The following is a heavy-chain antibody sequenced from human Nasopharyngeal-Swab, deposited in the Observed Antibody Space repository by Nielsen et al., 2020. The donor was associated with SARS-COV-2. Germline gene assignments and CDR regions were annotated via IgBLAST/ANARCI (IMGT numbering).Heavy chain of an antibody. V-gene: IGHV1-8*01. J-gene: IGHJ5*02. Sequence: ASVKVSCKASGYTFITYDINWVRQAPGQGLERMGWMNPNSGNTGYAQKLQGRVTMTRNTSISTAYMELSSLISDDTAVYYCARSYSSGWLRGNWFDPWGQGTLVTVSS. D-gene: IGHD6-19*01. CDR2: MNPNSGNT. CDR1: GYTFITYD. CDR3: ARSYSSGWLRGNWFDP.